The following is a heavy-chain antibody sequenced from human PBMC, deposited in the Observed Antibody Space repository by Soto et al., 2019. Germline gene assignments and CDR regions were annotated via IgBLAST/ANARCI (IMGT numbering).Heavy chain of an antibody. CDR2: MSFDGNHQ. V-gene: IGHV3-30*03. CDR1: GFTINRND. D-gene: IGHD3-3*01. CDR3: ASCERFPLGGVDYYAFDV. Sequence: QVHLVESGGGVVQPGGSLRLSCAASGFTINRNDMYWVRQAPGKGLERVAVMSFDGNHQHYADSVQGRFTISIDNSKSTLSLEMNSLRREDTAVYYCASCERFPLGGVDYYAFDVLGQETTVIVSS. J-gene: IGHJ6*02.